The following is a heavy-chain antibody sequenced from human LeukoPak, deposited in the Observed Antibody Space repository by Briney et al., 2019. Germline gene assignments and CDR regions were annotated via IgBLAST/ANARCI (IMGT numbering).Heavy chain of an antibody. CDR1: GFTFSSYG. CDR2: ISYDGSNK. V-gene: IGHV3-30*18. CDR3: AKGDSEGATSFDY. J-gene: IGHJ4*02. D-gene: IGHD1-26*01. Sequence: GRSLRLSCAASGFTFSSYGMHWVRQAPGKGLEWVAVISYDGSNKYYADSVKGRFTISRDNSKNTLYLQMNSLRAEDTAVYYCAKGDSEGATSFDYWGQGTLVTVSS.